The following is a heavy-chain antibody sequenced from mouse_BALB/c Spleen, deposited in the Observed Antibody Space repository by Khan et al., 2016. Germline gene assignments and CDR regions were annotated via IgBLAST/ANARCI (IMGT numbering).Heavy chain of an antibody. CDR2: INTNTGEP. CDR1: GYTFTNYG. J-gene: IGHJ3*01. Sequence: QIQLVQSGPELKKPGETVKISCKASGYTFTNYGMNWVKQAPGKGLKWMGWINTNTGEPTYAEEFKGRFAFSLDTSASTAYLQINNLKNEDTATXFCTDDYYGSNWFAYWGQGTLVTVSA. CDR3: TDDYYGSNWFAY. D-gene: IGHD1-1*01. V-gene: IGHV9-3*02.